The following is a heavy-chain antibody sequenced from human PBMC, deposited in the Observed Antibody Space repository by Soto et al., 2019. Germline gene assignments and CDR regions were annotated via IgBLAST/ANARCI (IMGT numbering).Heavy chain of an antibody. CDR3: ARDKGYSHYDYYGMDV. Sequence: KPSETLSLTCTVSGGSISSQYWSWIRQPAGKGLEWIGRIYSSGSTKYIPSLKSRVTMSVDTSKNQFSLKVNSVTAADTAVYYCARDKGYSHYDYYGMDVWGQGTTVTVSS. D-gene: IGHD4-4*01. V-gene: IGHV4-4*07. CDR1: GGSISSQY. J-gene: IGHJ6*02. CDR2: IYSSGST.